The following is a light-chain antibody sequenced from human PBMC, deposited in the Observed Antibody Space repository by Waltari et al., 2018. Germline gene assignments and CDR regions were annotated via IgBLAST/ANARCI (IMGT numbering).Light chain of an antibody. CDR3: MQRLEFPYT. CDR1: QSLLSSDDGYTY. Sequence: EIVMTQTPLSLSVTPGEPASISCRSSQSLLSSDDGYTYLDWILQKPGQCPQLLIYTLPSRASRVPDRFSGTGSGSNFSLEISRVEAEDVGIYYCMQRLEFPYTFGQGTRLDMK. V-gene: IGKV2-40*01. J-gene: IGKJ2*01. CDR2: TLP.